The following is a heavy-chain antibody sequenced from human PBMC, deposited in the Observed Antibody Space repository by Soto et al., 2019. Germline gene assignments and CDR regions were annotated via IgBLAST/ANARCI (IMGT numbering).Heavy chain of an antibody. CDR3: ARDRGYCSGGSCYRIYYYYYYMDV. CDR2: ISSSGSTI. D-gene: IGHD2-15*01. V-gene: IGHV3-11*01. J-gene: IGHJ6*03. CDR1: GFTFSDYY. Sequence: GGSLRLSCAASGFTFSDYYMSWIRQAPGKGLEWVSYISSSGSTIYYADSVKGRFTISRDNAKNSLYLQMNSLRAEDTAVYYCARDRGYCSGGSCYRIYYYYYYMDVWGKGTTVTVSS.